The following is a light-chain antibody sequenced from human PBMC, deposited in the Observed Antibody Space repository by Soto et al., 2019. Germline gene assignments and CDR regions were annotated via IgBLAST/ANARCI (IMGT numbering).Light chain of an antibody. V-gene: IGKV1-27*01. CDR1: QGISHF. Sequence: DIQMTQSPSSLSASVGDRVTITCRASQGISHFLAWYQQKPGKVPKLLIAAASTVQSGVPSRFSGSGSGTDFTLTITSLPHEDVATYYCQKYSSVITFGQGTRLEIK. CDR2: AAS. CDR3: QKYSSVIT. J-gene: IGKJ5*01.